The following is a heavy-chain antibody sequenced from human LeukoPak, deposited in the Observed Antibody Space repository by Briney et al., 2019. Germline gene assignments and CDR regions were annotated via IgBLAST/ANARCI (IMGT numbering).Heavy chain of an antibody. CDR2: ITPFLGIA. D-gene: IGHD3-22*01. CDR1: GDTFSSYA. J-gene: IGHJ4*02. V-gene: IGHV1-69*10. Sequence: SVKVSCKASGDTFSSYAINWVRQAPGQGPEWMGGITPFLGIANYPQKFQGRVTMTRDTSISTAYMELSRLRSDDTAVYYCARDRYYDSSGYYQGPDLDYWGQGTLVTVSS. CDR3: ARDRYYDSSGYYQGPDLDY.